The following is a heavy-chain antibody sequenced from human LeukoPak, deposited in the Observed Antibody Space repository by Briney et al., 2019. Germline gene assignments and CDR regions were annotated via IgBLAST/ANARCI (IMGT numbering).Heavy chain of an antibody. Sequence: GGSLRLSCAASGFTFSSYDMHWVRQATGKGLEWVSAIGTASDTYYPGSVKGRFTISRENAKNSLYLQMNSLRAGDTAVYYCARDTQDAFDIWGQGTMVTVSS. V-gene: IGHV3-13*01. CDR2: IGTASDT. CDR3: ARDTQDAFDI. J-gene: IGHJ3*02. CDR1: GFTFSSYD.